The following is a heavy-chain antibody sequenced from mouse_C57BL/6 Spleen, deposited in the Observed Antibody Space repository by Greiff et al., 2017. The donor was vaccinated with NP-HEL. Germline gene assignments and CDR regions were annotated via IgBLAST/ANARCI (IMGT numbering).Heavy chain of an antibody. CDR3: ARGKDYAGDYYAMDY. J-gene: IGHJ4*01. CDR1: GYTFTSYW. D-gene: IGHD1-1*02. CDR2: IDPSDSYT. Sequence: QVQLKQSGAELVRPGTSVKLSCKASGYTFTSYWMHWVKQRPGQGLEWIGVIDPSDSYTNYNQKFKGKATLTVDTSSSTAYMQLSSLTSEDSAVYYCARGKDYAGDYYAMDYWGQGTSVTVSS. V-gene: IGHV1-59*01.